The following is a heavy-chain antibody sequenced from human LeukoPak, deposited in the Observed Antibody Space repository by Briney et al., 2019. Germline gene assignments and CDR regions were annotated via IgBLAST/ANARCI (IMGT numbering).Heavy chain of an antibody. CDR3: AKDRPYYYDSSGYLDPNAFDI. D-gene: IGHD3-22*01. CDR1: GFTFSSYG. V-gene: IGHV3-30*18. Sequence: PGGSLRLSCAASGFTFSSYGMHWVRQAPGKGLEWVAVISYDGSNKYYADSVKGRFTISRDNSKSTLYLQMNSLRAEDTAVYYCAKDRPYYYDSSGYLDPNAFDIWGQGTMVTVSS. CDR2: ISYDGSNK. J-gene: IGHJ3*02.